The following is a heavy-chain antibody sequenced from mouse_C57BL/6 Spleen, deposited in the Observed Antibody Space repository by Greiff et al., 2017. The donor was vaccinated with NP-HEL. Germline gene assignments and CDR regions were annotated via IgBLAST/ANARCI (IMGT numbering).Heavy chain of an antibody. CDR1: GYAFTNYL. J-gene: IGHJ3*01. V-gene: IGHV1-54*01. Sequence: VQLQESGAELVRPGTSVKVSCKASGYAFTNYLIEWVKQRPGQGLEWIGVINPGSGGTNYNEKFKGKATLTADKSSSTAYLQLSSLTSEDSAVYFCARWGLYDGYYRFAYWGQGTLVTVSA. CDR2: INPGSGGT. D-gene: IGHD2-3*01. CDR3: ARWGLYDGYYRFAY.